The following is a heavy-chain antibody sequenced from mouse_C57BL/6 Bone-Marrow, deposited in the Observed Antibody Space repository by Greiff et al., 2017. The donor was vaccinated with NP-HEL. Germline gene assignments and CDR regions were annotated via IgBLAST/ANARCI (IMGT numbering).Heavy chain of an antibody. D-gene: IGHD1-2*01. CDR1: GYTFTDYY. CDR3: ARGITTASSKGFAY. CDR2: INPYNGGT. Sequence: EVQLQQSGPVLVKPGASVKMSCKASGYTFTDYYMNWVKQSHGKSLEWIGVINPYNGGTSYNQKFKGKATLTVDKSSSTAYMELNSLTSEDSAVYYCARGITTASSKGFAYWGQGTLVTVSA. V-gene: IGHV1-19*01. J-gene: IGHJ3*01.